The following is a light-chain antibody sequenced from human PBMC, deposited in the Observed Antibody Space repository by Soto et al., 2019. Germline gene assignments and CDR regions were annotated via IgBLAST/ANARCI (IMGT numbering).Light chain of an antibody. CDR3: QQYYSTPLT. J-gene: IGKJ4*01. Sequence: DIVMTQSPDSLVVPLGERATIHCKATQSLLFSSKNLNYLSWYQQKPGQPPRLLIYWASTRDFGVPDRFSGSGSGTDFTLTIRILQAEDVAVYYCQQYYSTPLTFGGGTRLEIK. CDR2: WAS. CDR1: QSLLFSSKNLNY. V-gene: IGKV4-1*01.